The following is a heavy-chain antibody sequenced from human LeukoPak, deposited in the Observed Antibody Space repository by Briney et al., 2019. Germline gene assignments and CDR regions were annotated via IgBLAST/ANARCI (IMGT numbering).Heavy chain of an antibody. CDR2: INPNSGGT. V-gene: IGHV1-2*06. CDR3: ARGDYGSGSYPYFDY. J-gene: IGHJ4*02. Sequence: GASVKVSCKASGYTFTGYYMHWVRQAPGQGLEWMGRINPNSGGTNYAQKFQSRVTMTRDTSISTAYMELSRLRSDDTAVYYCARGDYGSGSYPYFDYWGQGTLVTVSS. CDR1: GYTFTGYY. D-gene: IGHD3-10*01.